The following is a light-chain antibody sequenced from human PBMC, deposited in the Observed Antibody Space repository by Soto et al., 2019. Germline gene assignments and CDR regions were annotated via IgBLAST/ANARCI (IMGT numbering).Light chain of an antibody. Sequence: DVVLTQSPLSLPVTLGQPASISCTSSQALVYGDGNTYLIWVQQRPGQSPRGLIYNVSRRDSGVPDRLSGSGSGTDFTLKISRVEAEDVGIYYCMQNTHWPRTVGQGNKVEIK. CDR3: MQNTHWPRT. CDR1: QALVYGDGNTY. J-gene: IGKJ1*01. V-gene: IGKV2-30*01. CDR2: NVS.